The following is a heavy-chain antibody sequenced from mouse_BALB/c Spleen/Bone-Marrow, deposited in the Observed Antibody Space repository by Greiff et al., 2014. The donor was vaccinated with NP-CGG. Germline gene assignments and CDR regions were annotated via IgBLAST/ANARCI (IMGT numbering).Heavy chain of an antibody. D-gene: IGHD1-1*01. CDR1: GFNIKDTY. CDR2: IDPANGNT. CDR3: ARYYYGSSYFDY. Sequence: VQLKESGAELVKPGASVKLSCTASGFNIKDTYMHWVKQRPEQSLEWIGRIDPANGNTKYDTKFQGKATITADTSSNTAYLQLSSLTSEDTAVYYCARYYYGSSYFDYWGQGTTLTVSS. J-gene: IGHJ2*01. V-gene: IGHV14-3*02.